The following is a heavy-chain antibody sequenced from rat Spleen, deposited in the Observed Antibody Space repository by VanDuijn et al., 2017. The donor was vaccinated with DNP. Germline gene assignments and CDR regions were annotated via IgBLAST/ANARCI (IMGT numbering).Heavy chain of an antibody. CDR3: TTRGIYGGYDF. J-gene: IGHJ2*01. CDR1: GFTFSDYN. CDR2: IIYDGSRT. V-gene: IGHV5S10*01. Sequence: EVQLVESGGGLVQPGRSLKLSCAASGFTFSDYNMAWVRQAPKKGLEWVATIIYDGSRTYYRDSVKGRFTISRDNAKSTLYLQMDSLRSEDSATYYCTTRGIYGGYDFWGQGVMVTVSS. D-gene: IGHD1-11*01.